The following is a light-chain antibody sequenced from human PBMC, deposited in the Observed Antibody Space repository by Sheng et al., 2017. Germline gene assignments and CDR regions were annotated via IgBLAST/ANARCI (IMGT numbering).Light chain of an antibody. CDR2: DAS. Sequence: EIVLTQSPATLSLSPGERATLSCRASQSIIRYLAWYQQKPGQAPRLLIYDASNRAAGIPARFSGSGSGTDFTLTISSLESEDFAVYYCQQYNNWPPWTFGQGTTVEI. V-gene: IGKV3-11*01. CDR3: QQYNNWPPWT. J-gene: IGKJ1*01. CDR1: QSIIRY.